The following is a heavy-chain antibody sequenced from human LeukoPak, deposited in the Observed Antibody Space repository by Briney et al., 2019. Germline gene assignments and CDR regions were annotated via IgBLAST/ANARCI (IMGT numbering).Heavy chain of an antibody. CDR1: GFTVSNNY. D-gene: IGHD1-26*01. CDR3: ARDIVSYYNY. Sequence: GGSLRLSCAASGFTVSNNYMTWVRQAPGKGLEWVSIIYSGDSTYYADSVKGRFTISRDNSKNTLYLQMNSLRVEDTAVYYCARDIVSYYNYWGQGTLVSVSA. V-gene: IGHV3-66*01. J-gene: IGHJ4*02. CDR2: IYSGDST.